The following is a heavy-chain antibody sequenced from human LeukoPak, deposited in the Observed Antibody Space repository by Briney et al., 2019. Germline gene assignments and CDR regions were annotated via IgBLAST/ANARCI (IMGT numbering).Heavy chain of an antibody. D-gene: IGHD6-19*01. CDR1: GFTFSSYA. Sequence: QPGASLRLSCAASGFTFSSYAMSWVRQAPGKGLEWVSAISGSGGSTYYADSVKGRFTISRDNSKNTLYLQMNSLRAADTAVYYCAKASSKVAGTAIGYWGQGTLVTVSS. J-gene: IGHJ4*02. CDR3: AKASSKVAGTAIGY. CDR2: ISGSGGST. V-gene: IGHV3-23*01.